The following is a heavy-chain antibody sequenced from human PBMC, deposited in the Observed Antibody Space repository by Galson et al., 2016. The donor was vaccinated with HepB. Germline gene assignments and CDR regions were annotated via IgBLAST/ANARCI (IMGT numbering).Heavy chain of an antibody. CDR3: ARGGPPYVWGSYRYFAY. D-gene: IGHD3-16*02. CDR2: ISADTGNT. J-gene: IGHJ4*02. Sequence: SVKVSCKASGYIFTSYGTTWLRQAPGQGLEWMGWISADTGNTKYVEKLKGRVTMTTDTSTNTAYMELRSLRSDDTAVYYCARGGPPYVWGSYRYFAYWGQGTLVTVSS. CDR1: GYIFTSYG. V-gene: IGHV1-18*01.